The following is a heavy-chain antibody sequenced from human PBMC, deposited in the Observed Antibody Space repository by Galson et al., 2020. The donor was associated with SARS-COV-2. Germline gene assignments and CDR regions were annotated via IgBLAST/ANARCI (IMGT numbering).Heavy chain of an antibody. CDR1: YS. CDR2: ISSSSSYI. D-gene: IGHD1-7*01. J-gene: IGHJ4*02. V-gene: IGHV3-21*01. Sequence: YSMNWVRQAPGKGLEWVSSISSSSSYIYYADSVKGRFTISRDNAKNSLYLQMNSLRAEDTAVYYCARDRGITGTTSGDYWGQGTLVTVSS. CDR3: ARDRGITGTTSGDY.